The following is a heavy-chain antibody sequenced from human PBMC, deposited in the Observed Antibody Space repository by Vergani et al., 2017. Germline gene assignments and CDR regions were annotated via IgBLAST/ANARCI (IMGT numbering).Heavy chain of an antibody. V-gene: IGHV3-30-3*01. J-gene: IGHJ4*02. CDR1: GFALNRHA. Sequence: QVQLVESGGGVVQPGTSLRLSCVVSGFALNRHAMYWVRQAPGKGLEWVVGISFDGTNEYYPDLVKGRFTISRDIAKNTLYLKVRSLRLEDTGVYHCVSDDCRCAGERCYTEAWDYWGQGTTVTVSS. CDR3: VSDDCRCAGERCYTEAWDY. CDR2: ISFDGTNE. D-gene: IGHD2-2*02.